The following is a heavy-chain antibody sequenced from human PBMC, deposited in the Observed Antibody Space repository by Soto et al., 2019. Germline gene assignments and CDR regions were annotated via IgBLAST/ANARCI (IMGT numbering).Heavy chain of an antibody. CDR2: IYPEDSET. J-gene: IGHJ4*02. V-gene: IGHV5-51*01. CDR3: ARAAVFTNGNYFDY. CDR1: GYSFTNYW. D-gene: IGHD6-19*01. Sequence: HGESLKISCKGSGYSFTNYWIGWVRQMPGKDLEWIGIIYPEDSETRYSPSFQGLVTFSADKSVSTVYLHLSTLRASDTAMYYCARAAVFTNGNYFDYWGQGTLVTVSS.